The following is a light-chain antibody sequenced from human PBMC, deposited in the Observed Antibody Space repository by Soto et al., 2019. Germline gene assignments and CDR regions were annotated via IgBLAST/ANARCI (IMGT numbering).Light chain of an antibody. CDR3: ETWASRLSAVV. CDR1: SSNVGNNF. Sequence: QSVLTQPPSVSADPGQKVTISCSGSSSNVGNNFVSWYQQLPGAAPKFLIYDDSKRPSGIPDRFSGSKTGSSATLAITGLQPGDEADYYCETWASRLSAVVFGTGTKVTVL. CDR2: DDS. V-gene: IGLV1-51*01. J-gene: IGLJ1*01.